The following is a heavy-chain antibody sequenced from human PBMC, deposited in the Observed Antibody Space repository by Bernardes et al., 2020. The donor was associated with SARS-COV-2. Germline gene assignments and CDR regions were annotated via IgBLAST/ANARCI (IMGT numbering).Heavy chain of an antibody. CDR1: GFTFSRYR. J-gene: IGHJ4*02. CDR2: VDTDETTT. CDR3: AREGYSSSRFGF. D-gene: IGHD6-13*01. V-gene: IGHV3-74*01. Sequence: VGSLSLSCAASGFTFSRYRMHWVRQPPGKGPVWVSRVDTDETTTAYADSVEGRFTISRDNAKNTVYLQMNSLRVEDTAIYYCAREGYSSSRFGFWGQGTLVTVSS.